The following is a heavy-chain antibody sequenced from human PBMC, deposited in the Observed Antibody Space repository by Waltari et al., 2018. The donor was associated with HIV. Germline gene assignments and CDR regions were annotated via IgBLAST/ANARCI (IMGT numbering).Heavy chain of an antibody. CDR1: GGECKRYS. CDR2: IIPMSKTA. J-gene: IGHJ4*02. D-gene: IGHD3-10*01. V-gene: IGHV1-69*06. CDR3: ASARETMGVDFES. Sequence: QLVQSGAEVRKPGSSVRVSCKASGGECKRYSINWVRQVNGQGLEWLGRIIPMSKTANNAQKFQGRVTITADKSTSTAYMELSSLKSDDTGVYYCASARETMGVDFESWGQGSLVTVSS.